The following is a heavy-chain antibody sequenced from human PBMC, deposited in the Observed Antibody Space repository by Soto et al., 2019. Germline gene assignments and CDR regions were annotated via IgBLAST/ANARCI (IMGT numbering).Heavy chain of an antibody. CDR1: GDSISRIDYY. CDR3: AREGGSYDSRGYLITGAFDI. J-gene: IGHJ3*02. V-gene: IGHV4-31*03. Sequence: SETLSLTCSVSGDSISRIDYYWTWIRQHPEKGLEWIGNIYFRGNTYYSPSLESRLTISVDTSKNQFSLKLTSVTAADTAVYYCAREGGSYDSRGYLITGAFDIWGQGTMVTVSS. D-gene: IGHD3-22*01. CDR2: IYFRGNT.